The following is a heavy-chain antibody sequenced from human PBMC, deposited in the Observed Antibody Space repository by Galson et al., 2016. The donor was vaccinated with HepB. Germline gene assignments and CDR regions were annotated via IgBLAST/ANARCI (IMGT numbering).Heavy chain of an antibody. J-gene: IGHJ5*01. D-gene: IGHD1-1*01. CDR1: GFTFRNYA. CDR2: ISFDGSEK. V-gene: IGHV3-30*03. CDR3: ARATYIGWFDS. Sequence: SLRLSCAASGFTFRNYAMAWVRQAPGKGLEWLSLISFDGSEKYYSDSVKGRFTVSRDNGRNTLHLQSDSPRTDDTAVYYCARATYIGWFDSWGQGTLVSVPS.